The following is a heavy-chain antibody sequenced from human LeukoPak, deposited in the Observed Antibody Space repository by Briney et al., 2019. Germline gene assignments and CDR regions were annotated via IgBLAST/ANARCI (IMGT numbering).Heavy chain of an antibody. CDR3: ARGVAAAGLDAFDI. CDR1: GGTFSSYA. V-gene: IGHV1-69*05. CDR2: IIPIFGTA. Sequence: AVKVSCKASGGTFSSYAISWVRQAPGQGLQWMEGIIPIFGTANYAQKLHGRVTITTDESTSTAYMELSSLRSEDTAVYYCARGVAAAGLDAFDIWGQGTMVTVST. D-gene: IGHD6-13*01. J-gene: IGHJ3*02.